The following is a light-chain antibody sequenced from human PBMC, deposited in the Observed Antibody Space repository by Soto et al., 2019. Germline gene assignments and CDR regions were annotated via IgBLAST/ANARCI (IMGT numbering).Light chain of an antibody. CDR2: DAF. Sequence: ESVLTQSPGTLSLSPGERATLSCRASQSVTKNYLAWYQQKPGQAPRLLIDDAFNRATGIPDRFSGSGSGTDFTLTISRLEREDFAQYYCHQCAHSPLTFGQGTKVEIK. J-gene: IGKJ1*01. CDR3: HQCAHSPLT. CDR1: QSVTKNY. V-gene: IGKV3-20*01.